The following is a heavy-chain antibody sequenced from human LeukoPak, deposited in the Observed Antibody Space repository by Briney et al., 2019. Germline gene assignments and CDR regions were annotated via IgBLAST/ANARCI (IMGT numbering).Heavy chain of an antibody. CDR3: AKDQGRYRNNYFDY. J-gene: IGHJ4*02. CDR1: GYTFRGYA. Sequence: PGGSLRLSCAASGYTFRGYAMSWVRQAPEKGLEWVATISGSGGGTYYADSVRGRFTISRDDSENTLYLQMNSLRAEDTAVYYCAKDQGRYRNNYFDYWGQGNLVTVSS. V-gene: IGHV3-23*01. D-gene: IGHD1-26*01. CDR2: ISGSGGGT.